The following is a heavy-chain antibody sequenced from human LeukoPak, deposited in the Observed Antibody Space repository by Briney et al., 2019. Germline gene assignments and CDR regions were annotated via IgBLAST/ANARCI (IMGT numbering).Heavy chain of an antibody. CDR3: ARYVVYGSGKYYFDY. CDR1: GGSISNYY. V-gene: IGHV4-39*01. Sequence: SETLSLTCTVSGGSISNYYWTWIRQPPGKGLEWIASINYSGSTYYNPSLKSRVTISVDTSENQFSLKLSSVTAADTAVYYCARYVVYGSGKYYFDYWGQGTLVTVSS. D-gene: IGHD3-10*01. J-gene: IGHJ4*02. CDR2: INYSGST.